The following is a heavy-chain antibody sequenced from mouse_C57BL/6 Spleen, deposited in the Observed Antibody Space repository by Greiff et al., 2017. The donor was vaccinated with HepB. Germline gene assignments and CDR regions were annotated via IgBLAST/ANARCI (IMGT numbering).Heavy chain of an antibody. CDR3: ARSGGSSGSWFAY. CDR2: IHPNSGST. J-gene: IGHJ3*01. D-gene: IGHD3-2*02. CDR1: GYTFTSYW. Sequence: VQLQQPGAELVKPGASVKLSCKASGYTFTSYWMHWVKQRPGQGLEWIGMIHPNSGSTNYNEKFKSKATLTVDKSSSTAYMQLSSLTSEDSAVYYCARSGGSSGSWFAYWGQGTLVTVSA. V-gene: IGHV1-64*01.